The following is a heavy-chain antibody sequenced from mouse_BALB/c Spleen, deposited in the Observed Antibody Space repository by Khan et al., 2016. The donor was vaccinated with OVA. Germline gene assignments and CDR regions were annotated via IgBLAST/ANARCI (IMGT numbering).Heavy chain of an antibody. D-gene: IGHD2-3*01. CDR3: AKWGDGSTYAMDY. J-gene: IGHJ4*01. Sequence: QVQLKESGPGLVAPSQSLSITCTVSGFSLTTYGVNWIRQPPGKGLEWLGVIWGDGNTNYHSALISGLSISKDNSKSQVFLKLNSLQTDDTATYYWAKWGDGSTYAMDYWGQGTSGTVSS. CDR1: GFSLTTYG. CDR2: IWGDGNT. V-gene: IGHV2-3*01.